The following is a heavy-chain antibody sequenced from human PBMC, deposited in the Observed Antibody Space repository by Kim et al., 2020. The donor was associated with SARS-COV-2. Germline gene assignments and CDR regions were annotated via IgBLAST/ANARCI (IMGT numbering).Heavy chain of an antibody. CDR2: IYSGGST. V-gene: IGHV3-53*01. CDR1: GFTVSSNY. CDR3: STDPLGPRGAD. Sequence: GGSLRLSCAASGFTVSSNYISWVRQAPGKGLEWVSIIYSGGSTYYADSVKGRLTISRDNSKNKLYLQMNSLRVEDTAVYYCSTDPLGPRGADWVQGTLVT. D-gene: IGHD3-10*01. J-gene: IGHJ4*02.